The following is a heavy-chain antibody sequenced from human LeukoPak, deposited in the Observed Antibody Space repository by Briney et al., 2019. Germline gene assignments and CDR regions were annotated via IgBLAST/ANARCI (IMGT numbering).Heavy chain of an antibody. CDR3: ARDYFDSSDYPQTYYYYYMDV. CDR2: ISSTSTFI. J-gene: IGHJ6*03. CDR1: GFTFSRYS. V-gene: IGHV3-21*01. Sequence: GGSLRLSCAASGFTFSRYSMNGVRQAPGQGLKWVASISSTSTFIYSADSVKGRFTISRDTAKNSLFLQMNSLRAEDTAIYYCARDYFDSSDYPQTYYYYYMDVWGKGTTVTVSS. D-gene: IGHD3-22*01.